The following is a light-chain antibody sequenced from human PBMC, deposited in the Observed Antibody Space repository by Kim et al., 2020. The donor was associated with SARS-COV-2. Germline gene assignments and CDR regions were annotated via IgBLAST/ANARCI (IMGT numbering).Light chain of an antibody. CDR3: QQLSTYPRLS. CDR1: QGISSY. J-gene: IGKJ4*01. CDR2: GAS. Sequence: DIQLTQSPSFLSASVGDRVTITCRASQGISSYLAWYQQKPGKAPKVLIYGASTLQSGVPSRFSGSGSGTEFTLTISSLQPEDFATYYCQQLSTYPRLSFGGATKVDIK. V-gene: IGKV1-9*01.